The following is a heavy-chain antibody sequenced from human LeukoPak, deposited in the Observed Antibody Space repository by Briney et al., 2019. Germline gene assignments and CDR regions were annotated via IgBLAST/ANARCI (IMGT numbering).Heavy chain of an antibody. Sequence: SQTLSLTCAISGDSVSSNSAAWDWIRQSPSRGLEWLGRTYYRSKWYNDYALSVKSLIIINPDTSKNKFSLQLNSAPLDTTAVYYCARYGSGWYRGAFDVWGQGTMVSVSS. CDR1: GDSVSSNSAA. CDR3: ARYGSGWYRGAFDV. V-gene: IGHV6-1*01. J-gene: IGHJ3*01. CDR2: TYYRSKWYN. D-gene: IGHD6-19*01.